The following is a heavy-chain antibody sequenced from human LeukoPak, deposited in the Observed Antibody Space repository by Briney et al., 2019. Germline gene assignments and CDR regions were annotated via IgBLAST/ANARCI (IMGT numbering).Heavy chain of an antibody. J-gene: IGHJ4*02. Sequence: PGGSLRLSCAASGFTFSSYSMNWVRQAPGKGLEWVSSISSSSSYIYYADSVKGRFTISRDNAKNSLYLQMNSLRAEDTAVYYCAREGYCSSTSCYQYYFDYWGQGTLVTVSS. CDR3: AREGYCSSTSCYQYYFDY. CDR1: GFTFSSYS. V-gene: IGHV3-21*01. CDR2: ISSSSSYI. D-gene: IGHD2-2*01.